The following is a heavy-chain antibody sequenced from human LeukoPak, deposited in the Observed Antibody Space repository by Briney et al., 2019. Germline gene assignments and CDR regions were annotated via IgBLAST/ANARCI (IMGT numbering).Heavy chain of an antibody. V-gene: IGHV3-30*02. CDR3: AKTVTGATPSFDI. J-gene: IGHJ3*02. CDR2: IRYDGSNK. CDR1: GFTFSSYG. D-gene: IGHD1-26*01. Sequence: PGGSLRLSCAASGFTFSSYGMNWVRQAPGKGLEWVAFIRYDGSNKYYADSVKGRFTISRDNSKNTLYLQMNSLRAEDTAVYYCAKTVTGATPSFDIWGQGTMVTVSS.